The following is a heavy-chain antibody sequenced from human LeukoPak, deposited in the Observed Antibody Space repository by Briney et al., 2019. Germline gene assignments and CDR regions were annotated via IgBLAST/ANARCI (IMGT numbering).Heavy chain of an antibody. Sequence: PGGSLRLSCAASGFTFSSYAMSWVRQAPGKGLEWVSSISSSSNYIYYADSVKGRFTISRNNAKNSLYLQMNSLRAEDTAVYYCARDRIIYGDYGDAFDIWCQGTIVTVSS. V-gene: IGHV3-21*01. D-gene: IGHD4-17*01. CDR3: ARDRIIYGDYGDAFDI. CDR1: GFTFSSYA. J-gene: IGHJ3*02. CDR2: ISSSSNYI.